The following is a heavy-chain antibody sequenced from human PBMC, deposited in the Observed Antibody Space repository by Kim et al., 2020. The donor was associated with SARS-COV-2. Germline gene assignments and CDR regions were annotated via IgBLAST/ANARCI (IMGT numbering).Heavy chain of an antibody. V-gene: IGHV3-30*04. CDR2: ISYDGSNK. J-gene: IGHJ4*02. D-gene: IGHD3-3*01. CDR1: GFTFSSYA. Sequence: GGSLRLSCAASGFTFSSYAMHWVRQAPGKGLEWVAVISYDGSNKYYADSVKGRFTISRDNSKNTLYLQMNSLRAEDTAVYYCARGYYDFWSGYHTLDYWGQGTLVTVSS. CDR3: ARGYYDFWSGYHTLDY.